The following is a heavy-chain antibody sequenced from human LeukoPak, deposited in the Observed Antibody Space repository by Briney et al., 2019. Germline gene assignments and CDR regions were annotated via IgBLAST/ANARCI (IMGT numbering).Heavy chain of an antibody. D-gene: IGHD3-22*01. Sequence: PGGSLRLSCAASGFTFSSYAMSWVRQAPGKGLEWVSAITGSGGSTYYADSVKGRFTISRDNSKNTLYLQMNSLRAEDTAVYYCAKDKGITMIVVVTYFDYWGQGTLVTVSS. J-gene: IGHJ4*02. CDR2: ITGSGGST. CDR3: AKDKGITMIVVVTYFDY. CDR1: GFTFSSYA. V-gene: IGHV3-23*01.